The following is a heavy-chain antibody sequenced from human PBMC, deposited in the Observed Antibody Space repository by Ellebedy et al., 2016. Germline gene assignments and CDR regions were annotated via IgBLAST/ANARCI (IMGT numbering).Heavy chain of an antibody. J-gene: IGHJ2*01. CDR3: ARHLLHPNLRLGELSLNWYFDL. D-gene: IGHD3-16*02. CDR1: GGSISGSSYY. Sequence: SETLSLTCTVSGGSISGSSYYWGWIRQPPGKGLEWIGSIYYSGSTYYNPSLKSRVTISVDTSKNQFSLNLSPVTAADTAVYYCARHLLHPNLRLGELSLNWYFDLWGRGTLVTVSS. CDR2: IYYSGST. V-gene: IGHV4-39*01.